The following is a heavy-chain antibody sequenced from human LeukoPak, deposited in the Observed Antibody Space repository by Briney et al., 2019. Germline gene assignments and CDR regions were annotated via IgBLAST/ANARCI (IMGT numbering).Heavy chain of an antibody. CDR3: ARGTGRYWEDY. Sequence: ASVKVSCKASGYTFTSYDINWVRQATGQGLEWMGWMNPNSGNTGYAEKFQGRVCMTMNTSISTAYMELSSLRSEDTAVYYCARGTGRYWEDYWGQGTLVTVSS. D-gene: IGHD1-26*01. CDR2: MNPNSGNT. J-gene: IGHJ4*02. V-gene: IGHV1-8*01. CDR1: GYTFTSYD.